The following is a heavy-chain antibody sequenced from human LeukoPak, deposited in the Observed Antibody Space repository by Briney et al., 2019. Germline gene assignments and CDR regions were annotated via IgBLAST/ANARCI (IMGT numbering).Heavy chain of an antibody. D-gene: IGHD3-9*01. V-gene: IGHV4-34*01. CDR3: ARSGGLRYFDWLQSAKGFDP. J-gene: IGHJ5*02. Sequence: SETQSLTCAVYGGSFSGYYWSWIRQPPGKGLEWIGEINHSGSTNYNPSLKSRVTISVDTSKNQFSLKLSSVTAADTAVYYCARSGGLRYFDWLQSAKGFDPWGQGTLVTVSS. CDR1: GGSFSGYY. CDR2: INHSGST.